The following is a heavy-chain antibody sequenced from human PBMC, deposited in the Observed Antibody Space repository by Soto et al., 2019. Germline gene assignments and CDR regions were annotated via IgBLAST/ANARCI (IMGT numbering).Heavy chain of an antibody. J-gene: IGHJ5*02. D-gene: IGHD3-3*01. CDR1: GDTFTSYY. CDR2: INPHGGST. Sequence: QVQLVQSGAEVKRPGASVKVSCKAPGDTFTSYYLNWVRQAPGQGLEWMGVINPHGGSTKYAQKFQGRITMTRDMSRSTVYMELSSLRSDDTAIYYCARSSGGNFGIIIEGSNWFDPWGQGTLVTVSS. V-gene: IGHV1-46*01. CDR3: ARSSGGNFGIIIEGSNWFDP.